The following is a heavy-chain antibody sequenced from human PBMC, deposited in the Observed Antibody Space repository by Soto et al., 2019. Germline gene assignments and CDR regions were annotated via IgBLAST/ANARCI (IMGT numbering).Heavy chain of an antibody. V-gene: IGHV4-61*01. D-gene: IGHD6-19*01. CDR1: GGSVSSGSYY. Sequence: QVQLQESGPGLVKPSETLSLTCTVSGGSVSSGSYYWSWIRQPPGKGLEWIGYIYYSVSTNYNPSLNCRVAISVDTSTNQCSLKVSSVTAADTAVYYCGSSSSGWDDVIYWGQGKLVTVSS. CDR2: IYYSVST. J-gene: IGHJ4*02. CDR3: GSSSSGWDDVIY.